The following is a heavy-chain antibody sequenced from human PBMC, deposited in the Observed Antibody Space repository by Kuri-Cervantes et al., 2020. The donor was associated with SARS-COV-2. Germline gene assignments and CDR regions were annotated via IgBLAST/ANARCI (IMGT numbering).Heavy chain of an antibody. CDR3: ASRGTTVPAGNY. D-gene: IGHD4-17*01. CDR1: GHTLTNYW. Sequence: GESLKISCKASGHTLTNYWIGWARQMPGKGLEWVGTIYPGDSDTRYSPSFQGQVTISADKSITTAYLQWSSLKASDTAIYYCASRGTTVPAGNYWGQGTLVTVSS. J-gene: IGHJ4*02. CDR2: IYPGDSDT. V-gene: IGHV5-51*01.